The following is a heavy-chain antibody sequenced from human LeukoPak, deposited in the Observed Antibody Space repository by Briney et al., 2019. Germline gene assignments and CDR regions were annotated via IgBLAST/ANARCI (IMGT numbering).Heavy chain of an antibody. CDR3: ATIVVVPAAGSSYYFDY. Sequence: PGGSLRLSCAASGFTFSSYSMNWVRQAPGKGLEWVSSISSSSSYIYYADSVKGRFTISRDNAKNSLYLQMNSLRAEDTAVYYCATIVVVPAAGSSYYFDYWGQGTLVTVSS. V-gene: IGHV3-21*01. D-gene: IGHD2-2*01. CDR1: GFTFSSYS. J-gene: IGHJ4*02. CDR2: ISSSSSYI.